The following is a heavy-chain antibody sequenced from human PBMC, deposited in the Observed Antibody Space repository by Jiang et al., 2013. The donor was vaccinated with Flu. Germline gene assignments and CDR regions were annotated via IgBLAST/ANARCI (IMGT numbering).Heavy chain of an antibody. CDR1: GFTFSSYA. J-gene: IGHJ4*02. CDR2: ISGSGGST. V-gene: IGHV3-23*04. CDR3: ANMRGYHWSGVLTYFDY. D-gene: IGHD3-22*01. Sequence: EVQLVESGGGLVQPGGSLRLSCAASGFTFSSYAMSWVRQAPGKGLEWVSAISGSGGSTYYVDSVKGRFTISRDNSKNTLYLQMNSLRAEDTAVYYCANMRGYHWSGVLTYFDYWGQGTLVTVSS.